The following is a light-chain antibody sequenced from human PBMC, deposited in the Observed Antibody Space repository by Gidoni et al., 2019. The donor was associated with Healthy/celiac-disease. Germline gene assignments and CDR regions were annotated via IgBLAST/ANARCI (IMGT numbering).Light chain of an antibody. J-gene: IGKJ1*01. CDR2: WAS. V-gene: IGKV4-1*01. CDR3: QQYYSTPPA. Sequence: DIVMTQSPDSLAVSLGERATINCKSSQSVLYSSNNKNYLAWYQQKPGQPPKLLIYWASTRESGVPDRFSGSGSGTDFTLTISSLQAEDVAVYYCQQYYSTPPAFXXXTKEEIK. CDR1: QSVLYSSNNKNY.